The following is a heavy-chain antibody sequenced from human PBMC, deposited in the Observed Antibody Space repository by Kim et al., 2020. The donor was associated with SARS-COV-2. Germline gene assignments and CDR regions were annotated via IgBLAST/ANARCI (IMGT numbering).Heavy chain of an antibody. D-gene: IGHD1-26*01. V-gene: IGHV3-15*01. CDR1: GFTFSNAW. Sequence: GGSLRLSCAASGFTFSNAWMSWVRQAPGKGLEWVGRIKSKTDGGTTDYAAPVKGRFTISRDDSKNTLYLQMNSLKTEDTAVYYCTTRLLVGATTRNWFDPWGQGTLVTVSS. CDR3: TTRLLVGATTRNWFDP. CDR2: IKSKTDGGTT. J-gene: IGHJ5*02.